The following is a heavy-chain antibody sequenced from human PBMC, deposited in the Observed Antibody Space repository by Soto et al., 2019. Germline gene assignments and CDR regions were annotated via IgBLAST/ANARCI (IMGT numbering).Heavy chain of an antibody. CDR2: INHSGST. V-gene: IGHV4-34*01. Sequence: PSETLSLTCAVYGGSFSGYYWSWIRQPPGKGLEWIGEINHSGSTNYNPSLNSLVTISVDTSKNQFSLKLSSVTAADTAVYYCARRGNDALDYWGQGTLVTVSS. J-gene: IGHJ4*02. CDR1: GGSFSGYY. D-gene: IGHD2-8*01. CDR3: ARRGNDALDY.